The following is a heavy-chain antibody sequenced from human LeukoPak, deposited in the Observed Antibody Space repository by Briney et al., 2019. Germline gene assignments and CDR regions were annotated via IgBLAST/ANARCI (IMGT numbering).Heavy chain of an antibody. CDR2: LNEDGGYT. Sequence: GGSLRLSCAASGFTFSIYAMSWVRQAPGKGLAWVSGLNEDGGYTYYADSVKGRFTISRDNSENTLYLQMNSLRAEDTAVYYCAKIYTDYGGNLDYWGRGTLVSVSS. D-gene: IGHD4-23*01. J-gene: IGHJ4*02. CDR1: GFTFSIYA. V-gene: IGHV3-23*01. CDR3: AKIYTDYGGNLDY.